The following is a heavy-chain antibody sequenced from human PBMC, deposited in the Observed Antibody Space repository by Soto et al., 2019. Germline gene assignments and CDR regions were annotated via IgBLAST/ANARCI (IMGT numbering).Heavy chain of an antibody. CDR2: ISYAGGNK. Sequence: QVHLVESGGGVVQPGRSLRLSCAASGFTFRNYAMHWVRQAPGKGLECVAVISYAGGNKFYRDYVKGRFTISRDNSKNTQYLQINSLRYEDTAVYYCARGDREDIAVVIGVRPGEYGVDVWGQGTTVTVSS. D-gene: IGHD2-15*01. J-gene: IGHJ6*02. V-gene: IGHV3-30-3*01. CDR3: ARGDREDIAVVIGVRPGEYGVDV. CDR1: GFTFRNYA.